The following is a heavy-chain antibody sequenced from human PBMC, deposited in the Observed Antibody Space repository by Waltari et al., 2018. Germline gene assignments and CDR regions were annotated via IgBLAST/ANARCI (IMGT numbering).Heavy chain of an antibody. D-gene: IGHD3-9*01. CDR2: MSKSRTTR. CDR1: EFTFSSYS. J-gene: IGHJ3*02. CDR3: AREIRGTGYFPDAFDI. V-gene: IGHV3-48*01. Sequence: EVQLVESGGGSVQPGGSLRLSCAASEFTFSSYSMNWVRQAPGQGVGWVSVMSKSRTTRYDADSGKGRCTSYRDNDQNALYLQMNSLRAEDTAVYYCAREIRGTGYFPDAFDIWGQGTMVTVSS.